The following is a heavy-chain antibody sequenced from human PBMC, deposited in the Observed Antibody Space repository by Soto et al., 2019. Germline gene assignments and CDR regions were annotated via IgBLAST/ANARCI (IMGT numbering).Heavy chain of an antibody. CDR1: GFTFSSYG. Sequence: QVQLVESGGGVVQPGRSLRLSCAASGFTFSSYGMHWVRQAPGKGLEWVAVIWYDGSNKCYADSVKGRFTISRDNSKNTLYLQMNSLRAEDTAVYYCARDPIVGATIMSYFDYWGQGTLVTVSS. V-gene: IGHV3-33*01. CDR3: ARDPIVGATIMSYFDY. J-gene: IGHJ4*02. D-gene: IGHD1-26*01. CDR2: IWYDGSNK.